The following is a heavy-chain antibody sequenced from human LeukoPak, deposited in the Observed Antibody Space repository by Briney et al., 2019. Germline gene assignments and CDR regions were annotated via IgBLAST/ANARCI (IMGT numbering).Heavy chain of an antibody. V-gene: IGHV3-11*06. CDR2: ISSSGSST. CDR1: GFTFSDYY. CDR3: ARDRNVDYFDY. Sequence: GGSLRLSCAVSGFTFSDYYMNWIRQAPGKGLEWLSYISSSGSSTNHADSVKGRFTISRDNSKNTLYLQMNSLRAEDTAVYYCARDRNVDYFDYWGQGTLVTVAS. D-gene: IGHD1-1*01. J-gene: IGHJ4*02.